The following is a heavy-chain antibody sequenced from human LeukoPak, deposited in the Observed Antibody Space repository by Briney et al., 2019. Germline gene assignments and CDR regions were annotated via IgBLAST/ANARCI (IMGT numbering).Heavy chain of an antibody. CDR2: IKDDGNQK. Sequence: GGSLRLSCEVSGFTFSRHWMTWVRQAPGKGLEWVASIKDDGNQKVYVDSVKGRFTISRDNVKNSLSLQMNSLRGEDSAVYYCARDGYLAALDYWGQGTLVTVSS. CDR3: ARDGYLAALDY. D-gene: IGHD5-18*01. V-gene: IGHV3-7*01. J-gene: IGHJ4*02. CDR1: GFTFSRHW.